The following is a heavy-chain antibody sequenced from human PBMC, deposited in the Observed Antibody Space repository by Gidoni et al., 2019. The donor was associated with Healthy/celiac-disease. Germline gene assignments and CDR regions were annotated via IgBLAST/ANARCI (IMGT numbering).Heavy chain of an antibody. CDR1: GFTFSSYG. D-gene: IGHD2-15*01. V-gene: IGHV3-30*18. CDR2: ISYDGSNK. J-gene: IGHJ4*02. CDR3: AKEAYIVVVVAATHLDY. Sequence: QVQLVESGGGVVQPGRSLRLSCAASGFTFSSYGMHWVRQAPGKGLEWVAVISYDGSNKYYADSVKGRFTISRDNSKNTLYLQMNSLRAEDTAVYYCAKEAYIVVVVAATHLDYWGQGTLVTVSS.